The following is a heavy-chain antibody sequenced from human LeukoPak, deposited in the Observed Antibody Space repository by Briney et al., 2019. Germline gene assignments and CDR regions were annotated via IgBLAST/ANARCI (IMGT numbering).Heavy chain of an antibody. CDR1: GCTFTRYY. CDR2: INPSGGST. D-gene: IGHD3-10*01. CDR3: ARSGSGSCYNGYFDY. Sequence: ASVKVSCKASGCTFTRYYMHWVRQAPGQGLEWMGIINPSGGSTTYAQKFQGRVPMTRDTSTSTVYMELSSLRSEDTAVYYCARSGSGSCYNGYFDYWGQGTLVTVSS. V-gene: IGHV1-46*01. J-gene: IGHJ4*02.